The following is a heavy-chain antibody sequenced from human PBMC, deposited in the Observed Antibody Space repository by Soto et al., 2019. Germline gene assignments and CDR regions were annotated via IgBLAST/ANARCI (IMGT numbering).Heavy chain of an antibody. Sequence: GGSLRLSCAASGFTVSSNYMSWVRQAPGKGLERVSAISDSGGRTYYPDSVKGRFTISRDNSKNTLYLQMNSLRAEDTAIYYCAKDLYLNYFDPWGQGTLVTVSS. CDR1: GFTVSSNY. CDR2: ISDSGGRT. V-gene: IGHV3-23*01. J-gene: IGHJ5*02. CDR3: AKDLYLNYFDP. D-gene: IGHD1-7*01.